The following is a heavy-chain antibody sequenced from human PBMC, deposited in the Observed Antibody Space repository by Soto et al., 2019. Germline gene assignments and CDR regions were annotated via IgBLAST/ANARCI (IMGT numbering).Heavy chain of an antibody. CDR1: GYTFTSYG. CDR2: ISAYNGST. D-gene: IGHD2-2*01. CDR3: ARADCSSTSCYVGGIDY. J-gene: IGHJ4*02. Sequence: QVQLVQSGAEVKKPGASVKVSCKASGYTFTSYGISWVRQAPGQGLEWMGWISAYNGSTNYAQKLQGRVTMTTDTSTSTAYMELRSLRSDDTAVYYCARADCSSTSCYVGGIDYWGQGTLVTVSS. V-gene: IGHV1-18*01.